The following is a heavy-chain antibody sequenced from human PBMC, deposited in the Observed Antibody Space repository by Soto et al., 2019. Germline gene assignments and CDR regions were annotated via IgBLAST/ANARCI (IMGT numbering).Heavy chain of an antibody. CDR2: IIANIGTA. CDR3: ARVSGDYVGY. Sequence: ASVKVSCTSSGGTFSSYVISWVRQAPGQGLEWMGWIIANIGTANYAQKFQGRVTMTTDTSTSTAYMELRSLRSDDTAVYYCARVSGDYVGYWGQGTLVTVSS. CDR1: GGTFSSYV. V-gene: IGHV1-69*05. D-gene: IGHD4-17*01. J-gene: IGHJ4*02.